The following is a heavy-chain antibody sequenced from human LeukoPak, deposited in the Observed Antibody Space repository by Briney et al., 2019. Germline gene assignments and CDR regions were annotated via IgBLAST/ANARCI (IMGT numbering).Heavy chain of an antibody. CDR3: ARHNGWSLDY. D-gene: IGHD6-19*01. CDR2: INPSGGST. CDR1: GYTFTSYY. J-gene: IGHJ4*02. V-gene: IGHV1-46*01. Sequence: ASVKVSCKASGYTFTSYYMHWVRQAPGQGLEWMGIINPSGGSTSYAQKFQGRVTMTTDTSTSTAYMELRSLRSDDTAVYYCARHNGWSLDYWGQGTLVTVSS.